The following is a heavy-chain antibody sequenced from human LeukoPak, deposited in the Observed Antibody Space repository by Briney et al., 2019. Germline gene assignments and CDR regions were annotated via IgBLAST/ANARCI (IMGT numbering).Heavy chain of an antibody. J-gene: IGHJ4*02. CDR1: GGSISSSNW. Sequence: SETLSLTCAVSGGSISSSNWWSWVRQPPGKGLEWIGEIYHSGSTNYNPSLKSRVTISVDKSKNQFSLKLSSVTAADTAVYYCARDEGDSSGYFDYWGQGTLVTVSS. CDR3: ARDEGDSSGYFDY. CDR2: IYHSGST. D-gene: IGHD3-22*01. V-gene: IGHV4-4*02.